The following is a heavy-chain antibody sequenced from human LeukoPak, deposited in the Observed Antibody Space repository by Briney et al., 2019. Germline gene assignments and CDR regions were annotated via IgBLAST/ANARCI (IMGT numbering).Heavy chain of an antibody. J-gene: IGHJ4*02. Sequence: GGSLRLSCAASGFTFNNYAIHWVRQAPGKGLEWVAVVSYDGSNKYYADSVKGRFTISRDNSKNTVYLQMNSLRAEDTALYFCARAIGDPFDYWGQGTLVTASS. V-gene: IGHV3-30-3*01. CDR2: VSYDGSNK. CDR3: ARAIGDPFDY. CDR1: GFTFNNYA. D-gene: IGHD3-10*01.